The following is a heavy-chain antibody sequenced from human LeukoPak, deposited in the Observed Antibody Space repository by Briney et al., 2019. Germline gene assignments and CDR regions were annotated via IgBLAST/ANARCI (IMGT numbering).Heavy chain of an antibody. CDR3: ASSFRITIFGVVKFFDY. CDR2: IYHSGST. V-gene: IGHV4-38-2*01. CDR1: GYSISSGYY. D-gene: IGHD3-3*01. Sequence: SETLSLTCAVSGYSISSGYYWGWIRQPPGKGLEWIGSIYHSGSTYNNPSLKSRVAISVDTSKNQFSLKLSSVTAAGTAVYYCASSFRITIFGVVKFFDYWGQGTLVTVSS. J-gene: IGHJ4*02.